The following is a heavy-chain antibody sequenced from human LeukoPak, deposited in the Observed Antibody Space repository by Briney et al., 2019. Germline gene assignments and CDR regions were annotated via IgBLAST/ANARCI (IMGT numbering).Heavy chain of an antibody. Sequence: GASVKVSCKASGYTFTGYYMHWVRQAPGQGLEWMGWINPNSGGTNYARKFQGRVTMTRDTSISTAYMELSRLRSDDTAVYYCARDRIVVVPAAPTHYYYYGMDVWGQGTTVTVSS. CDR1: GYTFTGYY. V-gene: IGHV1-2*02. J-gene: IGHJ6*02. CDR3: ARDRIVVVPAAPTHYYYYGMDV. D-gene: IGHD2-2*01. CDR2: INPNSGGT.